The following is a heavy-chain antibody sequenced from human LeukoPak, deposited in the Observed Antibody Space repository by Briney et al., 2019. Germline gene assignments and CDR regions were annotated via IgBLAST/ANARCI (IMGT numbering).Heavy chain of an antibody. CDR2: IYTSGST. D-gene: IGHD4-17*01. CDR3: ARQGVGTYDYGDEGYYMDV. V-gene: IGHV4-4*07. Sequence: PSETLSLTCTVSGGSISSYYWSWIRQPAGKGLEWIGRIYTSGSTNYNPSLKSRVTMSVDTSKNQFSLKLSSVTAADTAVYYCARQGVGTYDYGDEGYYMDVWGKGTTVTISS. CDR1: GGSISSYY. J-gene: IGHJ6*03.